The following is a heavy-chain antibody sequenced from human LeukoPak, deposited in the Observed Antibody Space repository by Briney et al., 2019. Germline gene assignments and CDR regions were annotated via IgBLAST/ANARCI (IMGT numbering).Heavy chain of an antibody. V-gene: IGHV1-69*13. CDR3: AREEGDAFDI. Sequence: GASVKVSCKASGYTFTSFDINWVRQAPGQGLEWMGGIIPIFGTANYAQKFQGRVTITADESTSTAYMELSSLRSEDTAVYYCAREEGDAFDIWGQGTMVTVSS. CDR1: GYTFTSFD. J-gene: IGHJ3*02. CDR2: IIPIFGTA.